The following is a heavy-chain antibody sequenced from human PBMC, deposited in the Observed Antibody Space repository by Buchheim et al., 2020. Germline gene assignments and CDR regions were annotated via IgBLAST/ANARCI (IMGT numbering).Heavy chain of an antibody. Sequence: QVTLRESGPALVKPTQTLTLTCTFSGFSLSTSGMCVSWIRQPPGKALEWLARLDWDDDKYYSTSLKTRLTISKDPSKNQVVLTMTNMDPVDTATYDCARIQDGCQYWYFDLWGRGTL. CDR1: GFSLSTSGMC. J-gene: IGHJ2*01. D-gene: IGHD4/OR15-4a*01. CDR3: ARIQDGCQYWYFDL. CDR2: LDWDDDK. V-gene: IGHV2-70*15.